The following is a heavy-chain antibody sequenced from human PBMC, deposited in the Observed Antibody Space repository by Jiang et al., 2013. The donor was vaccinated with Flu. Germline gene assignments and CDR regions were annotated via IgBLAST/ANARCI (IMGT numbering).Heavy chain of an antibody. CDR1: GYSFTCYW. CDR2: IYPGDSDT. D-gene: IGHD3-10*01. V-gene: IGHV5-51*01. Sequence: GAEVKKPGESLKISCKGSGYSFTCYWIGWVRQMPGKGLEWMGIIYPGDSDTRYSPSFQGQVTISADKSISTAYLQWSSLKASDTAMYYCARRGDGSGGLWRSNWFDPWGQGTLVTVS. CDR3: ARRGDGSGGLWRSNWFDP. J-gene: IGHJ5*02.